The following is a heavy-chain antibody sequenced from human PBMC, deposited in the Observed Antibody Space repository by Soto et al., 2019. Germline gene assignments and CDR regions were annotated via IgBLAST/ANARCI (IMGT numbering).Heavy chain of an antibody. CDR1: GFIFRRYW. Sequence: GGSLRLSCSASGFIFRRYWMAWVRQAPGKGLEWVATIKLDGREKNYLDSVQGRFTISRDDADNSMSLQMSSLRGEETAVYFCVRELDGSGRFDYWGLGTQVTVS. D-gene: IGHD2-2*03. CDR2: IKLDGREK. J-gene: IGHJ4*02. V-gene: IGHV3-7*01. CDR3: VRELDGSGRFDY.